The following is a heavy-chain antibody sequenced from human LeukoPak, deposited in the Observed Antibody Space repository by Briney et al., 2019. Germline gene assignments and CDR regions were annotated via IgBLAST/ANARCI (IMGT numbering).Heavy chain of an antibody. Sequence: GGSLRLSCAASGFTFSNYAMNWVRQAPGKGLEWVSVISHSGSATYYADSVKGRFNISRDNSKNTLFLQMNSLRAEDTAVYYCAKTSTSSCYMGMDYWGQGTLVTVSP. D-gene: IGHD2-2*02. J-gene: IGHJ4*02. CDR1: GFTFSNYA. CDR3: AKTSTSSCYMGMDY. CDR2: ISHSGSAT. V-gene: IGHV3-23*01.